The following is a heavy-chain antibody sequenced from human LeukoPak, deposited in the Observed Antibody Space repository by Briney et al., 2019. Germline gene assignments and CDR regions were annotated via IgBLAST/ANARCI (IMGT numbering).Heavy chain of an antibody. CDR3: ARVLDRLYYYGMDV. D-gene: IGHD3-16*02. J-gene: IGHJ6*02. CDR1: GFTFSSYG. Sequence: PGGSLRLSCAASGFTFSSYGMHWVRQAPGKGLEWVAVIWYDGSNKYYADSVKGRFTISRDNSKNTLYLQMNSLRAEDTAVYYCARVLDRLYYYGMDVWGQGTTVTVSS. CDR2: IWYDGSNK. V-gene: IGHV3-33*01.